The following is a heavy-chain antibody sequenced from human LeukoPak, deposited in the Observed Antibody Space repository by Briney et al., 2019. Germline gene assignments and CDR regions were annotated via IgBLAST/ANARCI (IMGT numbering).Heavy chain of an antibody. Sequence: PGGSPRLSCAASGFTFSSYEMNWVRQAPGKGLEWVSSISSSSSYIYYADSVKGRFTISRDNAKNSLYLQMNSLRAEDTAVYYCAKAHLTYGGKKVDYWGQGTLVTVSS. J-gene: IGHJ4*02. V-gene: IGHV3-21*01. D-gene: IGHD4-23*01. CDR3: AKAHLTYGGKKVDY. CDR2: ISSSSSYI. CDR1: GFTFSSYE.